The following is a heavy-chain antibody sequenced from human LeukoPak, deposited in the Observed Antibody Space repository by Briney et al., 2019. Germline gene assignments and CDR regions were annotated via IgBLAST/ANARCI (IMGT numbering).Heavy chain of an antibody. J-gene: IGHJ6*02. V-gene: IGHV1-2*02. Sequence: GASVKVSCKASGYTFTGYYMHWVRQAPGQGLEWMGWINPNSGGTNYAQKFQGRVTMTRDTSISTAYMELSRLRSDDTAVYYCARHGQRSTSSLPGYYYGMDVWGQGTTVTVSS. D-gene: IGHD2-2*01. CDR2: INPNSGGT. CDR1: GYTFTGYY. CDR3: ARHGQRSTSSLPGYYYGMDV.